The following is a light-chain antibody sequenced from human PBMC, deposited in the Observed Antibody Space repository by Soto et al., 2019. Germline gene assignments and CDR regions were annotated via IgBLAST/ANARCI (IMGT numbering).Light chain of an antibody. V-gene: IGLV2-14*03. CDR2: DVS. CDR1: SSDVGAYNY. Sequence: QSVLTQPASVSGSPGQSITISCTGTSSDVGAYNYVSWYQQHPGKVPKLMIYDVSDRPSGVSNRFSGSKSGNTASLTISGLQAEDEADYYCSSFTRSNSYVFGTGTKLPVL. CDR3: SSFTRSNSYV. J-gene: IGLJ1*01.